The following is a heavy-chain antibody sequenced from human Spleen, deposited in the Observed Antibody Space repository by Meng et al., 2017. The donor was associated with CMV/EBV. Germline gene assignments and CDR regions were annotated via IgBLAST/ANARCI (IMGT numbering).Heavy chain of an antibody. CDR1: WFIFGNYA. V-gene: IGHV3-23*01. J-gene: IGHJ4*02. CDR2: FSDSAGNT. Sequence: AASWFIFGNYALGWVRQAPGKGLEWVSTFSDSAGNTYYADSVKGRFTISRDNSKNTLYLQMNSLRAEDTAVYYCAKCRSGIAAALNYWGQGTLVTVSS. CDR3: AKCRSGIAAALNY. D-gene: IGHD6-13*01.